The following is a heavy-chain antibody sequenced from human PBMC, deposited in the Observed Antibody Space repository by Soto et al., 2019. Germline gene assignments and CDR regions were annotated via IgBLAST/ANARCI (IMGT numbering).Heavy chain of an antibody. D-gene: IGHD2-2*01. J-gene: IGHJ6*02. V-gene: IGHV1-2*04. Sequence: ASVKVSCKASGYTFTGYYMHWVRQAPGQGLEWMGWINPNSGGTNYAQKFQGWVTMTRDTSISTAYMELSRLRSDDTDVYYCARARRVGYCSSTSCPTLYYYYGMDVWGQGTTVTVSS. CDR3: ARARRVGYCSSTSCPTLYYYYGMDV. CDR2: INPNSGGT. CDR1: GYTFTGYY.